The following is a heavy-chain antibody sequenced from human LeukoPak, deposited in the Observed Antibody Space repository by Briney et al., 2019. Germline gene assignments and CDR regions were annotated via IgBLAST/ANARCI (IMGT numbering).Heavy chain of an antibody. CDR3: AASIAAAGPNWFDP. CDR2: TYYSGST. J-gene: IGHJ5*02. CDR1: GGSISSYY. V-gene: IGHV4-59*08. D-gene: IGHD6-13*01. Sequence: PSETLSLTCTVSGGSISSYYWSWIRQPPGKGLEWIGYTYYSGSTNYNPSLKSRVTISVDTSKNQFSLKLSSVTAADTAVYYCAASIAAAGPNWFDPWGQGTLVTVSS.